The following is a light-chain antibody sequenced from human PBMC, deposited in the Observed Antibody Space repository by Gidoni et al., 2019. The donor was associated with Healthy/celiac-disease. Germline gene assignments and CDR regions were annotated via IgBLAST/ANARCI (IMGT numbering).Light chain of an antibody. V-gene: IGKV3-20*01. CDR3: QQYGSSLWT. CDR2: GAY. J-gene: IGKJ1*01. CDR1: QSVSSSD. Sequence: VSTPPPGTLSLSPGERATLSCRASQSVSSSDLAWYQQKPGQAPRLLINGAYSRATSIPGWFGGSGSGTVFTRTISRLEPEDLALYYWQQYGSSLWTFGQGTKVEIK.